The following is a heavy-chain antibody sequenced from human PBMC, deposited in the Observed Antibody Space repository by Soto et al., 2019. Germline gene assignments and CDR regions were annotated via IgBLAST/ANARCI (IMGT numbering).Heavy chain of an antibody. CDR3: ARGYDFWSGDSVLVGDYYYYLAV. CDR2: IIPILGIA. V-gene: IGHV1-69*02. J-gene: IGHJ6*03. D-gene: IGHD3-3*01. Sequence: SVKVSCKASGGTFSSYTISWVRQAPGQGLEWMGRIIPILGIANYAQKFQSRVTITADKSTSTAYMELSSLRSEDTAVYYCARGYDFWSGDSVLVGDYYYYLAVWGQGTTVPVSS. CDR1: GGTFSSYT.